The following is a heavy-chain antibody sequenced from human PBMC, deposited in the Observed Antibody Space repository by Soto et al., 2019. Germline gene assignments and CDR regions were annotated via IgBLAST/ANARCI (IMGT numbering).Heavy chain of an antibody. V-gene: IGHV3-9*01. Sequence: EVQLVESGGGLVQPGGSLRLSCAASGFTFDDYAIHWVRQIPGKGLEWVSGISWNGDATGYADSVKGRFTISRDNAKNVLYQQMDSLKTEDKAMYYCANLPLYGSGFDCWGQGTLVTVSS. J-gene: IGHJ4*02. CDR2: ISWNGDAT. CDR3: ANLPLYGSGFDC. CDR1: GFTFDDYA. D-gene: IGHD3-10*01.